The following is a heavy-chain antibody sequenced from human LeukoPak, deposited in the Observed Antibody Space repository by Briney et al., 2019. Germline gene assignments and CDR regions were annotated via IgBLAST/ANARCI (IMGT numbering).Heavy chain of an antibody. CDR2: IKQDGSEN. CDR1: GGSISSYY. CDR3: ARDKAEGPTRLDN. J-gene: IGHJ4*02. D-gene: IGHD1-26*01. V-gene: IGHV3-7*01. Sequence: PSETLSLTCTVSGGSISSYYWSWVRQAPGKGLEWVANIKQDGSENYYVDSVKGRFTISRDNAKNSLYLQMSGLRAEDTAVYYCARDKAEGPTRLDNWGQGTLVTVSS.